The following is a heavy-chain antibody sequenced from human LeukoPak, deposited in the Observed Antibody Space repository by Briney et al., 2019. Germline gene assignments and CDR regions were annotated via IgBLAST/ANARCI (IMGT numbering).Heavy chain of an antibody. J-gene: IGHJ4*02. CDR2: MNPNSGNT. Sequence: ASVRVSCKASGYTFTSYDINWVRQATGQGLEWMGWMNPNSGNTGYAQMFQGRVTMTRDTSISTAYMELSRLRSDDTAVYYCATSAGYSTTTFDHWGQGTLVTVSS. CDR1: GYTFTSYD. V-gene: IGHV1-8*01. CDR3: ATSAGYSTTTFDH. D-gene: IGHD6-13*01.